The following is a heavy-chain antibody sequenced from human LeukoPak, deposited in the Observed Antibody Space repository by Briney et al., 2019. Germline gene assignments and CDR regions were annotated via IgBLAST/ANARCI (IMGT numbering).Heavy chain of an antibody. CDR2: INHSGIT. J-gene: IGHJ4*02. D-gene: IGHD1-26*01. Sequence: SGTLSLTCAVYGGSFSGDYWIWIRQTPEKGLEWIGEINHSGITNYNPSFKSRVAISVDTSKNQFSLKLSSVTAADTAIYYCAKAPGWPAGRSGSLLCWGQGTLITVSS. CDR1: GGSFSGDY. CDR3: AKAPGWPAGRSGSLLC. V-gene: IGHV4-34*01.